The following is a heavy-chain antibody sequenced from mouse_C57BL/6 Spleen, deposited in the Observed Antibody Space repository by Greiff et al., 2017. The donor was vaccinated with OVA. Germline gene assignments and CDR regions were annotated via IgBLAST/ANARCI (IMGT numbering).Heavy chain of an antibody. J-gene: IGHJ4*01. V-gene: IGHV3-3*01. Sequence: EVKLQESGPSLVRPSQTLSLTCTVTGFSINSDCYWIWIRQFPGNKLEYIGYTFYSGITYYNPSLESRTYITRDTSKNQFSLKLSSVTTEDTATYYCARMIYYGNYGYAMDYWGQGTSVTVSS. D-gene: IGHD2-1*01. CDR3: ARMIYYGNYGYAMDY. CDR2: TFYSGIT. CDR1: GFSINSDCY.